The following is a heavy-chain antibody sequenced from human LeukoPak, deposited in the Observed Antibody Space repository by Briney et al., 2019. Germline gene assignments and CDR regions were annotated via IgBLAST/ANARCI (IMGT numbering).Heavy chain of an antibody. CDR3: AAIPLPDSRYFDWLTFDY. V-gene: IGHV1-58*01. J-gene: IGHJ4*02. CDR1: GFTFTSSA. CDR2: IVVGSGNT. Sequence: SVKLSCKASGFTFTSSAVQWVRQARGQRLEWIGWIVVGSGNTNYAQKFQERVTITRDMSTSTAYMELSSLRSEDTAVYYCAAIPLPDSRYFDWLTFDYWGQGTLASVSS. D-gene: IGHD3-9*01.